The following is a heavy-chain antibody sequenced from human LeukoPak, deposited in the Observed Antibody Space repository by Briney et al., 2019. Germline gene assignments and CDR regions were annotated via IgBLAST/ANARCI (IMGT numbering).Heavy chain of an antibody. Sequence: GGSLRLSCAASGFTFDEYGMSWVRQAPGKGLEWVSGINWNGGSTGYADSVEGRFTISRDNAKNSLYLQMNSLRAEDTALYYCARAFSSFWPIDYWGQGTLVTVSS. V-gene: IGHV3-20*04. CDR2: INWNGGST. J-gene: IGHJ4*02. D-gene: IGHD6-6*01. CDR3: ARAFSSFWPIDY. CDR1: GFTFDEYG.